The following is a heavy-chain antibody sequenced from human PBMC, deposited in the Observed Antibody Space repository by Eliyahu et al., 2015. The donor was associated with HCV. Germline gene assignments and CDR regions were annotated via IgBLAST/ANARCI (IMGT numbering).Heavy chain of an antibody. CDR3: ARQLPRYSHAFFTMDTTVDYFDY. D-gene: IGHD1-1*01. Sequence: QLQLQESGPGLVKPSETLSLTCTVPGGSISSSTYYWGWXRQPPGKGLEWIGSIYYSGSTYYNPSLKSRVTISVDTSKNQFSLRLSSVTAADTAVFYCARQLPRYSHAFFTMDTTVDYFDYWGQGTLVTVSS. CDR1: GGSISSSTYY. V-gene: IGHV4-39*01. J-gene: IGHJ4*02. CDR2: IYYSGST.